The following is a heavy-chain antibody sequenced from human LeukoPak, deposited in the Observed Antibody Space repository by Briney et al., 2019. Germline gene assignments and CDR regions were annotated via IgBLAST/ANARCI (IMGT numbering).Heavy chain of an antibody. CDR3: AREFTMIRL. CDR1: GGSISSSSYY. Sequence: SETLSLTCTVSGGSISSSSYYWGWIRQPPGKGLEWIGSIYYSGSTYYNPSLKSRVTISVDTSKNQFSLKLSSVTAADTAVYYCAREFTMIRLWGQGTMVTVPS. D-gene: IGHD3-22*01. V-gene: IGHV4-39*07. J-gene: IGHJ3*01. CDR2: IYYSGST.